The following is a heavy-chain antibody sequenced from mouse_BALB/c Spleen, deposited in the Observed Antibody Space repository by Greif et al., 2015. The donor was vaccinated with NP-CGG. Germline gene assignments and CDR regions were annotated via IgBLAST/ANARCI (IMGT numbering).Heavy chain of an antibody. J-gene: IGHJ3*01. CDR2: IWTGGGT. V-gene: IGHV2-9-2*01. CDR1: GFSLTSYD. CDR3: VRDYYGSSSWWAY. Sequence: VNVVESGPGLVAPSQSLSITCTVSGFSLTSYDISWIRQPPGKGLEWLGVIWTGGGTNYNSAFMSRLSVSKDNSKSXVLLKRNSLQTDDTAIYYSVRDYYGSSSWWAYWGQGTLVTVSA. D-gene: IGHD1-1*01.